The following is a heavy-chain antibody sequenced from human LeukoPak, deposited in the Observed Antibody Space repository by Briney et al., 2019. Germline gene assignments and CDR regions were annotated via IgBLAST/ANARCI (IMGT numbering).Heavy chain of an antibody. Sequence: ASVKVSCKASGYTFTSYGISWVRQAPGQGLEWMGWISAYNGNTNYAQKLQGRVTMTTDTSTSTAYMELRSLRSDDTAVYYCARDSSIAAAGQFDYWGQGTLVTVSS. J-gene: IGHJ4*02. V-gene: IGHV1-18*01. CDR3: ARDSSIAAAGQFDY. CDR2: ISAYNGNT. CDR1: GYTFTSYG. D-gene: IGHD6-13*01.